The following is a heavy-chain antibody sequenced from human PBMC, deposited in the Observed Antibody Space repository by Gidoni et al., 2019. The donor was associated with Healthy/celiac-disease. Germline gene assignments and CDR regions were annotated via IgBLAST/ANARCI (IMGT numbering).Heavy chain of an antibody. V-gene: IGHV5-10-1*03. CDR1: GYSFTSYW. J-gene: IGHJ4*02. D-gene: IGHD2-2*03. CDR3: ARHMRDMDIVVVPAAHDY. CDR2: IDPSDSYT. Sequence: EVQLVQSGAEVKKPGESLRISCKGSGYSFTSYWISWVRQMPGKGLEWMGRIDPSDSYTNYSPSFQGHVTISADKSISTAYLQWSSLKASDTAMYYCARHMRDMDIVVVPAAHDYWGQGTLVTVSS.